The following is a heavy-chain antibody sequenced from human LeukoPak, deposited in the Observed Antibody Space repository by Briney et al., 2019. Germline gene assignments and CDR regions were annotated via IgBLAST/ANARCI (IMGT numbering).Heavy chain of an antibody. CDR1: GFTFSSCW. CDR3: AREGAYDFSTYYGMDV. V-gene: IGHV3-74*01. Sequence: GGSLRLSCAASGFTFSSCWMHWVRQAPGKGLVWVSRINSDGSSTSYADSVKGRFTISRDNAKNTLYLQMNSLRAEDTAVYYCAREGAYDFSTYYGMDVWGQGTTVTVSS. D-gene: IGHD3-3*01. J-gene: IGHJ6*02. CDR2: INSDGSST.